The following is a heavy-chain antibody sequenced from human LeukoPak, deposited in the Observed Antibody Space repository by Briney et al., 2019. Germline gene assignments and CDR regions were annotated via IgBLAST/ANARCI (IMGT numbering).Heavy chain of an antibody. CDR1: GITLSGYW. D-gene: IGHD3-16*01. V-gene: IGHV3-74*01. Sequence: GGSLRLSCAASGITLSGYWMHWVRQAPGKGLVWVSRINFDGSDTSYADFVKGRFTISRDNAKNTRFLQMNSLRAEDTAVYYCTRSLMDWGQGIRVTVSS. CDR3: TRSLMD. J-gene: IGHJ4*02. CDR2: INFDGSDT.